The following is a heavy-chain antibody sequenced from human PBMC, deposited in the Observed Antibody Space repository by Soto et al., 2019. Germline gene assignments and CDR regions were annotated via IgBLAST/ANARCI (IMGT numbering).Heavy chain of an antibody. Sequence: HLQLQEPGPGLVKPSETLSLTCTVSGGPISISSYYWGWIRQSPGKGLEWIGSMTYGGGTASYNSSLKSRVTLTVDTAKNQFSLRLSSVTAEDSAAYYCVSSSNGACNDWGQGTVVTVSS. D-gene: IGHD4-4*01. CDR3: VSSSNGACND. CDR2: MTYGGGTA. CDR1: GGPISISSYY. V-gene: IGHV4-39*01. J-gene: IGHJ4*02.